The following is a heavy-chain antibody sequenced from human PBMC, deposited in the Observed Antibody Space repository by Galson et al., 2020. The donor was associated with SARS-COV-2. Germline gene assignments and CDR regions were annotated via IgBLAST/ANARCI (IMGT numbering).Heavy chain of an antibody. Sequence: SETLSLTCTVSGGSISSYYWSWIRQPPGKGLEWIGYIYYSGSTNYNPSLKSRVTISVDTSKNQFSLKLSSVTAADTAVYYCARGWGVVRGVNWFDPWGQGTLVPVCS. J-gene: IGHJ5*02. CDR3: ARGWGVVRGVNWFDP. D-gene: IGHD3-10*01. CDR2: IYYSGST. V-gene: IGHV4-59*01. CDR1: GGSISSYY.